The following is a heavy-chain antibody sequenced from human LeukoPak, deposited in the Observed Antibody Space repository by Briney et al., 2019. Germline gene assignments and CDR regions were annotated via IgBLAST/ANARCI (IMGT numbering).Heavy chain of an antibody. J-gene: IGHJ4*02. V-gene: IGHV4-39*01. CDR1: GGSISSSSAY. CDR2: IYYSKNT. CDR3: VSPRGFSYGYFDY. Sequence: SETLSLTCTVSGGSISSSSAYWGWIRQPPGKGLEWIGSIYYSKNTYYNPSLKSRVTISADTSKNQFSLTLGSVGATDTAVYYCVSPRGFSYGYFDYWGQGTLVTVSS. D-gene: IGHD5-18*01.